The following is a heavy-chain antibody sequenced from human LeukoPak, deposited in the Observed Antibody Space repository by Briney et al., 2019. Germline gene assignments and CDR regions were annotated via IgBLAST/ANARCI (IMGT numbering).Heavy chain of an antibody. CDR2: ISSSSSTI. CDR1: GFTVPDNY. Sequence: GGSLRLSCAASGFTVPDNYMNWVRQAPGKGLEWVSYISSSSSTIYYADSVKGRFTISRDNAKNSLYLQMNSLRAEDTAVYYCAVTGYSRSFDYWGQGTLVTVSS. D-gene: IGHD6-13*01. J-gene: IGHJ4*02. V-gene: IGHV3-48*01. CDR3: AVTGYSRSFDY.